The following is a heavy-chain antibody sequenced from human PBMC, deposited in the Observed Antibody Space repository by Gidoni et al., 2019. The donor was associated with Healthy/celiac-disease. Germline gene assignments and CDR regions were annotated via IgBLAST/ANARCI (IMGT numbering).Heavy chain of an antibody. CDR1: GFTFSSYA. Sequence: EVQLVESGGGLVQPGGSLRLSCAASGFTFSSYAMSWVRQAPGKGLEWVSAISGSGGSTYYADSVKGRFTISRDNSKNTLYLQMNSLRAEDTAVYYCAKDFGLLWFGELLFDYWGQGTLVTVSS. D-gene: IGHD3-10*01. CDR2: ISGSGGST. J-gene: IGHJ4*02. V-gene: IGHV3-23*04. CDR3: AKDFGLLWFGELLFDY.